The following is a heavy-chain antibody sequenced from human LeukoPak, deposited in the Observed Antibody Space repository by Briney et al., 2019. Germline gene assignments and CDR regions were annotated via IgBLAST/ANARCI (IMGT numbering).Heavy chain of an antibody. Sequence: GGSLRLSCAASGFTVSSNYMSWVRQAPGKGLEWVSVIYSGGSTHYADSVKGRFTISRDNSKNTVYLQMNSLRAGDTAVYYCARADRNYYYMDVWGKGTTVTISS. CDR2: IYSGGST. J-gene: IGHJ6*03. V-gene: IGHV3-66*01. CDR1: GFTVSSNY. CDR3: ARADRNYYYMDV.